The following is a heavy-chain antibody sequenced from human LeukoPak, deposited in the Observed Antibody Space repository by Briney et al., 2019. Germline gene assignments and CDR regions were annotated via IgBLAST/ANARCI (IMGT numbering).Heavy chain of an antibody. CDR2: INPNSGGT. Sequence: ASVKVSCKASGYTFTGSCMHWVRQAPGQGLEWMGWINPNSGGTNYAQKFQGRVTMTRDTSISTAYMELSRLKSDDTAFYYCAKYYYDSYEGYYFDYWGQGTLVTVSS. J-gene: IGHJ4*02. CDR1: GYTFTGSC. V-gene: IGHV1-2*02. D-gene: IGHD3-22*01. CDR3: AKYYYDSYEGYYFDY.